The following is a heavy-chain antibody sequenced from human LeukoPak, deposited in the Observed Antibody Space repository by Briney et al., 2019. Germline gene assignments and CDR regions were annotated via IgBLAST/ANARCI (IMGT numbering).Heavy chain of an antibody. CDR2: ISYDGGNK. CDR1: GFTFSDCG. V-gene: IGHV3-30*18. CDR3: AKVFEVRGARRPKDY. J-gene: IGHJ4*02. D-gene: IGHD3-10*01. Sequence: GGSLRLSCAASGFTFSDCGMHWVRQAPGKGLEWVALISYDGGNKFYADSVRDRFTISRDNSKNTLFLQMNSLRIEDTAVYYCAKVFEVRGARRPKDYWGQGTLVIVSS.